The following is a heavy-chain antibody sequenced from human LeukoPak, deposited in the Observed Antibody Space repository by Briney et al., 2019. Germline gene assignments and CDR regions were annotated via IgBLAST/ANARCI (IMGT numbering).Heavy chain of an antibody. CDR3: VRDFGGEDDF. V-gene: IGHV3-74*01. J-gene: IGHJ4*02. CDR1: GFTLSSSW. D-gene: IGHD2-15*01. Sequence: GGSLRLSCAASGFTLSSSWMHWVRRVPGEGLVWVARMNEDGRRTDVAGSVRGRFTISRDIAKNTLFLQMNSLRVEDTAVYHCVRDFGGEDDFWGQGTLVAVSS. CDR2: MNEDGRRT.